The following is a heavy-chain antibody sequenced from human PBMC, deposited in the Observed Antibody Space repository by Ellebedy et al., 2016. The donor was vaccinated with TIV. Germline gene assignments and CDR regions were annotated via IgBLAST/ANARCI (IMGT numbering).Heavy chain of an antibody. D-gene: IGHD3-10*01. CDR3: ARWESGGSGNSWRYSLDV. CDR2: MTSVGRYI. CDR1: GFTFNDYT. V-gene: IGHV3-21*06. J-gene: IGHJ6*02. Sequence: PGGSLRLSCAASGFTFNDYTMNWVRQVPGKGLEWVSSMTSVGRYIYYADSVKGRFTISRDNAKNSLYLRMNSLRAEDTAVYYCARWESGGSGNSWRYSLDVWGQGTTVNVFS.